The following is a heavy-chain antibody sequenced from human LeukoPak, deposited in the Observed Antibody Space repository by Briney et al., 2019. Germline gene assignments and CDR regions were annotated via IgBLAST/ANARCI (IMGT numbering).Heavy chain of an antibody. Sequence: PGGSLRLSCAASGFTFSNTWMAWVRQAPGKGLEWVANINQDGGTRQYADSVRGRFTISRDSAKNSLYLEMNSLRAEDTGLYHCARDMKGNLDYWGQGTLVTVSS. J-gene: IGHJ4*02. CDR3: ARDMKGNLDY. D-gene: IGHD3-16*01. V-gene: IGHV3-7*01. CDR1: GFTFSNTW. CDR2: INQDGGTR.